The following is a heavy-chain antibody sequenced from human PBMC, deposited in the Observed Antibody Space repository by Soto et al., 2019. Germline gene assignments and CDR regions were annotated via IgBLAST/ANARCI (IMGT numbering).Heavy chain of an antibody. Sequence: PGGSLRLSCAASGFTFTNYWMSWVRQAPGQGLEWVANIKQDGSEKYYADSAKGRFIISRDNAKTSLYLQMNSLRAEDTAVYYCAKGPLFIGSGANDDYWGQGT. CDR2: IKQDGSEK. J-gene: IGHJ4*02. CDR3: AKGPLFIGSGANDDY. CDR1: GFTFTNYW. D-gene: IGHD3-10*01. V-gene: IGHV3-7*03.